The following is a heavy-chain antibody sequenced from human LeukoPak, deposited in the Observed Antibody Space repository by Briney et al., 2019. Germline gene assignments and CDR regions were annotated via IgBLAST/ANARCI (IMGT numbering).Heavy chain of an antibody. CDR2: INHSGST. CDR3: ARGHITMPSPPKKRRYYFDY. J-gene: IGHJ4*02. CDR1: GGSFSGYY. V-gene: IGHV4-34*01. D-gene: IGHD3-10*01. Sequence: SETLSPTCAVYGGSFSGYYWRWIRQPPGKGLEWIGEINHSGSTNYNPSLKSRVTISVDTSKNQFSLKLSSVTAADTAVYYCARGHITMPSPPKKRRYYFDYWGQGTLVTVSS.